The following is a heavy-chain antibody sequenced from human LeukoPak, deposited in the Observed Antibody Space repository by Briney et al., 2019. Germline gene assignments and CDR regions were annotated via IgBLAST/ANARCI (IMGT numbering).Heavy chain of an antibody. CDR1: GYTFTSYG. CDR2: ISAYNGNT. D-gene: IGHD2-2*02. CDR3: ARDIVVVPAAIPLGY. Sequence: ASVKVSCKASGYTFTSYGISWVRQAPGRGLEWMGWISAYNGNTNYAQKLQGRVTMTTDTSTSTAYMELRSLRSDDTAVYYCARDIVVVPAAIPLGYWGQGTLVTVSS. J-gene: IGHJ4*02. V-gene: IGHV1-18*01.